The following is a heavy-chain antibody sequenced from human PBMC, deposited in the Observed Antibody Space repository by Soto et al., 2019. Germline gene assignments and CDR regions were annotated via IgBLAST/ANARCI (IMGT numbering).Heavy chain of an antibody. CDR3: AKALSSGSTDFDY. Sequence: EVQLVESGGGLVQPGRSLRLSCAASGFTFDDYAMHWVRQAPGKGLEWVSGSSWNSGSIGYADSVKGRFTISRDNAKNSLYLQMNSLRAEDTALYYCAKALSSGSTDFDYWGQGTLVTVSS. V-gene: IGHV3-9*01. J-gene: IGHJ4*02. CDR2: SSWNSGSI. D-gene: IGHD6-19*01. CDR1: GFTFDDYA.